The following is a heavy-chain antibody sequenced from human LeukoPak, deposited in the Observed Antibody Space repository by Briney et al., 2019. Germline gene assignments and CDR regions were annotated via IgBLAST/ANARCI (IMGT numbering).Heavy chain of an antibody. V-gene: IGHV4-38-2*01. CDR2: ISHSGST. CDR3: ARGRLYYDSSGYYPNFDY. D-gene: IGHD3-22*01. Sequence: SETLSLTCAVSGYSISSGYYWGWIRQPPGKGLEWIGSISHSGSTYYNPSLKSRVTISVDTSKNQFSLKLSSVTAADTAVYYCARGRLYYDSSGYYPNFDYWGQGTLVTVSS. CDR1: GYSISSGYY. J-gene: IGHJ4*02.